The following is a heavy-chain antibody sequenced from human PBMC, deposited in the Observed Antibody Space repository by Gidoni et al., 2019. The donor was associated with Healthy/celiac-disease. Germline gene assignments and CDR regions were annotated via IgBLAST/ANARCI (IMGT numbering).Heavy chain of an antibody. CDR3: ASPGRYYDSSGDAFDI. J-gene: IGHJ3*02. CDR1: GYTFTSYY. CDR2: INPSGGST. V-gene: IGHV1-46*01. Sequence: QVQLVQSGAEVKKPGASVKVSCKASGYTFTSYYMHGVRQAPGQGLEWMGIINPSGGSTSYAQKFQGRVTMTRDTSTSTVYMELSSLRSEDTAVYYCASPGRYYDSSGDAFDIWGQGTMVTVSS. D-gene: IGHD3-22*01.